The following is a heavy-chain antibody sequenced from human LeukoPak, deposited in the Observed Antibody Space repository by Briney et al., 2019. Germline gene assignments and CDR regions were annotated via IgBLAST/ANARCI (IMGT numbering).Heavy chain of an antibody. D-gene: IGHD2-2*01. Sequence: ASVNVSCTASGYTFTSYGISWVRQAPGQGREGMGWISAYNGNTNYAQKLQGRVTMATDTSTSTAYKELRSLRSDDAAVYYCSRDSREEYQLTSGAYNWFDPWGQGTLVTVSS. CDR2: ISAYNGNT. J-gene: IGHJ5*02. CDR3: SRDSREEYQLTSGAYNWFDP. CDR1: GYTFTSYG. V-gene: IGHV1-18*01.